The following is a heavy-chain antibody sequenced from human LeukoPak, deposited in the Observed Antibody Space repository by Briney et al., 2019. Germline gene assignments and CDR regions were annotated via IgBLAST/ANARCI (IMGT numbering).Heavy chain of an antibody. J-gene: IGHJ1*01. CDR2: VSRSSRHV. CDR1: GFTFSDYS. CDR3: VRDLMGSGSTTAYLHH. D-gene: IGHD1-1*01. V-gene: IGHV3-21*01. Sequence: GGSLRLSCAASGFTFSDYSMNWVRQAPGDGLDWVSSVSRSSRHVYYAGSVKGRFTISRDNAKNSLYLQMNSLRAEDMAVYFCVRDLMGSGSTTAYLHHWGQGTLVTVSS.